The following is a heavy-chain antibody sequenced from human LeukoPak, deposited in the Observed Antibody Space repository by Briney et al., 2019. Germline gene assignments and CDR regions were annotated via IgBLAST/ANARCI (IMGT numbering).Heavy chain of an antibody. CDR1: GGSISSSSYY. CDR3: ATGGWLQFKHSLNH. CDR2: IYYSGST. V-gene: IGHV4-39*01. J-gene: IGHJ4*02. D-gene: IGHD5-24*01. Sequence: SETLSLTCTVSGGSISSSSYYWGWIRQPPGKGLEWIGSIYYSGSTYYNPSLKSRVTISVDTSKNQFSLKLSSVTAADTAVYYCATGGWLQFKHSLNHRGLGPLPTVSS.